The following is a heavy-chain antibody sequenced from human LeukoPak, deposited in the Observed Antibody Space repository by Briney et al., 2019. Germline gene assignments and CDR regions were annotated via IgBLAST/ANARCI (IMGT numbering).Heavy chain of an antibody. CDR1: GGSFSGYY. J-gene: IGHJ4*02. CDR2: INHSGST. V-gene: IGHV4-34*01. D-gene: IGHD1-1*01. CDR3: ARGGRTIFDY. Sequence: SETLSLTCAVYGGSFSGYYWSGIRQPPGKGLEWIGEINHSGSTNYNPSLKSRVTISVDTSKNQFSLKLSSVTAADTAVYYCARGGRTIFDYWGQGTLVTVSS.